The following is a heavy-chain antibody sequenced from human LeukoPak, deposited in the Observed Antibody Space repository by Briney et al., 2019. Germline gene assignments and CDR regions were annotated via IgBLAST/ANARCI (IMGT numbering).Heavy chain of an antibody. Sequence: GGSLRLSCAASGFTFSSYAMHWVRQAPGKGLEWVAVISYDGSNKYYADSVKGRFTISRDNSKNTLYLQMNSLRAEDTAVYYCAKGTMIVVVITYYFDYWGQGTLVTVSS. CDR1: GFTFSSYA. CDR2: ISYDGSNK. CDR3: AKGTMIVVVITYYFDY. D-gene: IGHD3-22*01. V-gene: IGHV3-30-3*01. J-gene: IGHJ4*02.